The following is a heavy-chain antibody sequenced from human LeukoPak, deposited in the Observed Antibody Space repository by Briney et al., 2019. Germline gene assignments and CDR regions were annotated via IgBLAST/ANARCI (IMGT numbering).Heavy chain of an antibody. Sequence: SETLSLTCTVSGGSISSDGYYWSWIRQHPGKGLEWIGYIYYSGSTYYNPSLKSRVTISVDTSKNQFSLKLSSVTAADTAVYYCARKRVEDYVWGSYRYTPSPFDYWGQGTLVTVSS. CDR3: ARKRVEDYVWGSYRYTPSPFDY. D-gene: IGHD3-16*02. CDR1: GGSISSDGYY. V-gene: IGHV4-31*03. J-gene: IGHJ4*02. CDR2: IYYSGST.